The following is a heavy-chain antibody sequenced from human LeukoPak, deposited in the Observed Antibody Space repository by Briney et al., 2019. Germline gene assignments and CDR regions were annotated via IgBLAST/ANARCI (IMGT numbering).Heavy chain of an antibody. V-gene: IGHV3-23*01. CDR2: ISGSGGST. CDR1: GFTFSSYA. Sequence: GGSLRLSCAASGFTFSSYAMSWVRQAPGKGLEWVSAISGSGGSTYYADSVKGRFTISRDNAKNSVSLQMNSLRAEDTAVYFCARPTWTNYMDVWGKGTAVTISS. D-gene: IGHD3/OR15-3a*01. J-gene: IGHJ6*03. CDR3: ARPTWTNYMDV.